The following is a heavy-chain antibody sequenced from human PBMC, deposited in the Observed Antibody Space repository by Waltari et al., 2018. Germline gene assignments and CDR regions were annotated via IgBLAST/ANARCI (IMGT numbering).Heavy chain of an antibody. CDR2: MCSIVST. Sequence: QVQLQESGPGLVKPSQTLSLTCTVYGGSISSGGYYWSWIRQHPGEGVDWIGYMCSIVSTSYNPSLKGRVTRSVDTSKKQLSLKLSSVTAADTAVYYCARAPPEGIDAFDIWGQGTMVTVSS. J-gene: IGHJ3*02. CDR3: ARAPPEGIDAFDI. CDR1: GGSISSGGYY. V-gene: IGHV4-31*03.